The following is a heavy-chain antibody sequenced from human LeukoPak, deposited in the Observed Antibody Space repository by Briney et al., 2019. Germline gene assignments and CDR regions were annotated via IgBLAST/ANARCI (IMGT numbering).Heavy chain of an antibody. V-gene: IGHV3-66*01. CDR2: IYSGGST. CDR1: GFTFSTYA. D-gene: IGHD6-19*01. J-gene: IGHJ4*02. Sequence: PGESLRLSCEASGFTFSTYAMSWVRQAPGKGLEWVSVIYSGGSTYYADSVKGRFTISRDNSKNALYLQMNSLRAEDTAVYYCARDRSSGWYQGGDYWGQGTLVTVSS. CDR3: ARDRSSGWYQGGDY.